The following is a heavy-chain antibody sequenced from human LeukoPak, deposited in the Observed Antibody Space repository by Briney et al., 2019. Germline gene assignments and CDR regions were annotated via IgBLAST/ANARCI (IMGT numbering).Heavy chain of an antibody. V-gene: IGHV4-59*01. CDR1: GGSISSYY. D-gene: IGHD5-18*01. CDR3: ARAGVDTATVSFDY. Sequence: SETLSLTCTVSGGSISSYYWSWIRQPPGKGLEWIGYIYYSGSTNYNPSLKSRVTISVDTSKNQFSLKLSSVTAADTAVYYCARAGVDTATVSFDYWGQGTLVTVSS. J-gene: IGHJ4*02. CDR2: IYYSGST.